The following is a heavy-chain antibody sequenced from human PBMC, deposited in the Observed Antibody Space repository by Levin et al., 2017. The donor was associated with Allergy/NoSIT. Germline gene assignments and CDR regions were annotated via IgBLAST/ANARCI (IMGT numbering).Heavy chain of an antibody. CDR2: INSDGSST. CDR1: GFTFSSYW. V-gene: IGHV3-74*01. J-gene: IGHJ6*02. Sequence: GGSLRLSCAASGFTFSSYWMHWVRQAPGKGLVWVSRINSDGSSTSYADSVKGRFTISRDNAKNTLYLQMNSLRAEDTAVYYCARAGRAAGVHYYYGMDVWGQGTTVTVSS. D-gene: IGHD6-13*01. CDR3: ARAGRAAGVHYYYGMDV.